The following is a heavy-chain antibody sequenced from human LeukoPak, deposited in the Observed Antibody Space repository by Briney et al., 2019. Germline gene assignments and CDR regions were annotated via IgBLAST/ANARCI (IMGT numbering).Heavy chain of an antibody. CDR1: GFTFSSYA. CDR2: IRYDGSNK. Sequence: GGSLRLSCAASGFTFSSYAIHWVRQAPGKGLEWVAFIRYDGSNKYYADSVKGRFTISRDNSKNTLYLQMNSLRAEDTAVYYCAKPSIPGGSYLLFDYWGQGTLVTVSS. J-gene: IGHJ4*02. V-gene: IGHV3-30*02. D-gene: IGHD1-26*01. CDR3: AKPSIPGGSYLLFDY.